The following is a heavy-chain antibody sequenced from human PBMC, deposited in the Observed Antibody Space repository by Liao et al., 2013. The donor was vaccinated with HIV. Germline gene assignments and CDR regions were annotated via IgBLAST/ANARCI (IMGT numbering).Heavy chain of an antibody. J-gene: IGHJ4*02. CDR1: GGSISSYY. V-gene: IGHV4-59*12. Sequence: QVQLQQWGAGLLKPSETLSLTCTVSGGSISSYYWSWIRQPPGKGLEWIGYIYYSGSTNYNPSLKSRVTISVDTSKNQFSLKLSSVTAADTAVYYCARVGLGGTTRWGQGTLVTVSS. CDR3: ARVGLGGTTR. D-gene: IGHD1/OR15-1a*01. CDR2: IYYSGST.